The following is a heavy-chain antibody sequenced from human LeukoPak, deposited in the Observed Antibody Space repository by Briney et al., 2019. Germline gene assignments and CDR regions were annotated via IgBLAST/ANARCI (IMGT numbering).Heavy chain of an antibody. CDR2: IIPIFGTA. D-gene: IGHD3-22*01. Sequence: VASVKVSCKASGGTFSSYAISWVRQAPGQGLEWMGGIIPIFGTANYAQKFQGRVTITADESTSTAYMELSSLRSEDTAVYYCASAKYYYDSSGYWAGEKFDYWGQGTLVTVSS. CDR1: GGTFSSYA. J-gene: IGHJ4*02. V-gene: IGHV1-69*01. CDR3: ASAKYYYDSSGYWAGEKFDY.